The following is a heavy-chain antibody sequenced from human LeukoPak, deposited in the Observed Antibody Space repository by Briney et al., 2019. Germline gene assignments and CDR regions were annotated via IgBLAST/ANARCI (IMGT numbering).Heavy chain of an antibody. V-gene: IGHV3-11*04. CDR1: GFTFSDYY. D-gene: IGHD6-13*01. CDR3: ARGRARIAAAGTGENNWFDP. J-gene: IGHJ5*02. Sequence: PGGSLRLSCAASGFTFSDYYMSWIRQAPGKGLEWVSYISSSGSTIYYADSVKGRFTISRDNSKNTLYLQMNSLRAEDTAVYYCARGRARIAAAGTGENNWFDPWGQGTLVTVSS. CDR2: ISSSGSTI.